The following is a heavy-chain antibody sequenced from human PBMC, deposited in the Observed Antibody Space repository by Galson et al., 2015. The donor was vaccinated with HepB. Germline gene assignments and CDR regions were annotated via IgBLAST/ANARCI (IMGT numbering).Heavy chain of an antibody. CDR1: GFTFSHYG. J-gene: IGHJ6*02. Sequence: SLRLSCAASGFTFSHYGMHWVRQAPGKGLEWVAVISYDGSNKYYADSVKGRFTISRDNSQNTLHLQMNSLRAEDTAVYYCAKEWVTSGSYIQSFYHYGMPVWGQGTTVTVSS. D-gene: IGHD1-26*01. CDR2: ISYDGSNK. CDR3: AKEWVTSGSYIQSFYHYGMPV. V-gene: IGHV3-30*18.